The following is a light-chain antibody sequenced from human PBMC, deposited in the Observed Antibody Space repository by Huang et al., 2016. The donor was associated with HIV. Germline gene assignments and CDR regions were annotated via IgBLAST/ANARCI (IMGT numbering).Light chain of an antibody. CDR1: ESVRTN. CDR2: GAS. V-gene: IGKV3-15*01. J-gene: IGKJ4*01. CDR3: QQYNNWPLT. Sequence: EIVMTQSPATLSVSPGESATLACGASESVRTNLAWYQQKPGQAPRLRIYGASTRATGIPARFSGSGSGTEFTLTISSLQSEDFAVYYCQQYNNWPLTFGGGTKVEIK.